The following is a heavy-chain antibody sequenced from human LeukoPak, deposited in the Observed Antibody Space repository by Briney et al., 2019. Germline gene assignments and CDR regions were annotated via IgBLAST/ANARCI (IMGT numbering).Heavy chain of an antibody. Sequence: GGSLRLSCAASGFTFSSYAMTWVRQAPGKGLEWVSGISVSGDSTFYADSVKGRFTVSRDNSKNTLYLQMNSLRAEDTAVYYCARDRGAGYSDYWGQGTLVTVSS. CDR2: ISVSGDST. D-gene: IGHD6-13*01. V-gene: IGHV3-23*01. J-gene: IGHJ4*02. CDR1: GFTFSSYA. CDR3: ARDRGAGYSDY.